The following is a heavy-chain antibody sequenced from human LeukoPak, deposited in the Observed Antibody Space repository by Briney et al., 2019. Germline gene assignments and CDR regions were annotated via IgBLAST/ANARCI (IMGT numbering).Heavy chain of an antibody. J-gene: IGHJ5*02. CDR3: ARDRDYDILTGYYNWFDP. D-gene: IGHD3-9*01. Sequence: ASVKVSCKASGYTFTGYYMHWVRQAPGKGLEWMGWINPNSGGTNYAQKFQGRVTMTRDTSISTAYMELSRLRSDDTAVYYCARDRDYDILTGYYNWFDPWGQGTLVTVSS. CDR2: INPNSGGT. CDR1: GYTFTGYY. V-gene: IGHV1-2*02.